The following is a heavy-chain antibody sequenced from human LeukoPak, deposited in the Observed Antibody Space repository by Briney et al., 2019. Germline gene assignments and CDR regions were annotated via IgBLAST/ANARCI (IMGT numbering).Heavy chain of an antibody. CDR1: GFSFSSYS. D-gene: IGHD3-9*01. Sequence: GGSLRLSCVASGFSFSSYSMNWVRQAPGKGLEWVSSISSSSSYIYYADSVKGRFTISRDNARNSLYLQMNSLRAEDTAVYYCARGGRSTYFDWSPDYWGQGTLVTVSS. J-gene: IGHJ4*02. V-gene: IGHV3-21*01. CDR2: ISSSSSYI. CDR3: ARGGRSTYFDWSPDY.